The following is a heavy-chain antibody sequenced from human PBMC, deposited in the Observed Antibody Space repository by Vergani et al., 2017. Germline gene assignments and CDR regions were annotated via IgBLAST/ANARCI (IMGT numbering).Heavy chain of an antibody. V-gene: IGHV3-9*01. CDR3: VKDNVYDADGPFDL. J-gene: IGHJ2*01. CDR1: GFTFQAFA. Sequence: VEAGGGLVQPGGSLRLSCTASGFTFQAFAFHWVRQVSGRGLEGVSGIDRNYGVKNGNSFEGRFSISRDNAKNAVFLQMNNLRHEDTALYFCVKDNVYDADGPFDLWARGTLVTVSS. D-gene: IGHD3-16*01. CDR2: IDRNYGVK.